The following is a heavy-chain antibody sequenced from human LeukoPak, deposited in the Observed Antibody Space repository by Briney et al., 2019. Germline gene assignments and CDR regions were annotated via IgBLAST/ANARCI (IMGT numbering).Heavy chain of an antibody. CDR1: GFTFDDYA. CDR2: ISGVGGST. D-gene: IGHD3-10*01. CDR3: AKERSAHYYYYYMDV. V-gene: IGHV3-43*02. Sequence: PGGSLRLSCAASGFTFDDYAMHWVRQSPGKGLEWVSLISGVGGSTYYADSVKGRFTISRDNSKNSLYLQMNSLRTEDTALYYCAKERSAHYYYYYMDVWGKGTTVTVS. J-gene: IGHJ6*03.